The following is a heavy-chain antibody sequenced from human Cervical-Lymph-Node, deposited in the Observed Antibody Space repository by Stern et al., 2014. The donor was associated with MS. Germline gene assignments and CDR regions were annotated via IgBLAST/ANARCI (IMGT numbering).Heavy chain of an antibody. J-gene: IGHJ4*02. CDR2: INPNSGGT. CDR1: GYTFTGYY. CDR3: ARGLVDTAMVSPYFDY. V-gene: IGHV1-2*04. Sequence: QVQLVESGAEVKKPGASVKVSCKASGYTFTGYYMHWGRQAPGQGLEWMGWINPNSGGTNYAQKFQGWVTMTRDTSISTAYMELSRLRSDDTAVYYCARGLVDTAMVSPYFDYWGQGTLVTVSS. D-gene: IGHD5-18*01.